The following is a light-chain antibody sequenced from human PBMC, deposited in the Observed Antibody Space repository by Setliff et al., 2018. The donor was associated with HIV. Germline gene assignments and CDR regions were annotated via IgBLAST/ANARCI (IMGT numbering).Light chain of an antibody. CDR2: NVT. J-gene: IGLJ2*01. CDR1: SSDVGVYDL. Sequence: QSVLTQPASVTGSPGQTITISCSGSSSDVGVYDLVSWCQHHPGKAPKLLIYNVTDRPSGVSSRFSGSKFGNTASLTISGLQAEDEAYYYCTSYATTTRLEVVFGGGTKVTVL. V-gene: IGLV2-14*03. CDR3: TSYATTTRLEVV.